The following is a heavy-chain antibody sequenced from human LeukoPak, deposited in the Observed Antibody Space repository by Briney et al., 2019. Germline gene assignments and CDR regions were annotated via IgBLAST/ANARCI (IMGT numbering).Heavy chain of an antibody. J-gene: IGHJ4*02. D-gene: IGHD3-10*01. CDR2: IIPIFGTA. CDR1: GGTFSSYA. V-gene: IGHV1-69*05. Sequence: ASVKVSCNASGGTFSSYAISWVRQAPGQGLEWMGGIIPIFGTANYAQKFQGRVTITTDESTSTAYMELSSLRSEDTAVYYCATGTSPSADYWGQGTLVTVSS. CDR3: ATGTSPSADY.